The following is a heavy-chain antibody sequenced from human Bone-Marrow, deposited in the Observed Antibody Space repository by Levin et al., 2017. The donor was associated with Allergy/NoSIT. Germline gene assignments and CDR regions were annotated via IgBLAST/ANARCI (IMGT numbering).Heavy chain of an antibody. J-gene: IGHJ6*02. Sequence: ASVKVSCKPSGFTFISYDINWVRQAAGQGLELLGWMNPYSGNSDYTQNFQGRVTMTRDTSISTAYMELTSLRFEDTATYYCARSTNYYGALDVWGQGTTVIVS. CDR3: ARSTNYYGALDV. CDR1: GFTFISYD. V-gene: IGHV1-8*01. D-gene: IGHD2-8*01. CDR2: MNPYSGNS.